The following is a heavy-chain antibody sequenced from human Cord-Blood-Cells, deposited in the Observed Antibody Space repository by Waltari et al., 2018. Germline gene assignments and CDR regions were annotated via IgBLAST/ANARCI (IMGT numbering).Heavy chain of an antibody. CDR3: ARAGDSIAAAGDY. CDR1: GFTFSSYW. CDR2: IKQDGSEK. Sequence: EVQLVESGGGLVQPGGSLRLPCAASGFTFSSYWMSWVRRAPGKGLEWVANIKQDGSEKYYVDSVKGRFTISRDNAKNSLYLQMNSLRAEDTAVYYCARAGDSIAAAGDYWGQGTLVTVSS. J-gene: IGHJ4*02. V-gene: IGHV3-7*05. D-gene: IGHD6-13*01.